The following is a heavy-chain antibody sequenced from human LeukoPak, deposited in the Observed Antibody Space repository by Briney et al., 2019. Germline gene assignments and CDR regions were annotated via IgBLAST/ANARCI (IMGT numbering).Heavy chain of an antibody. J-gene: IGHJ6*03. CDR2: INHSGST. CDR3: ARGLEYSGSTMDV. V-gene: IGHV4-34*01. Sequence: PSETLSLTCAVYGGSFSGYYWSWIRQPPGKGLEWIGEINHSGSTNYNPSLKSRVTISVDTSKNQFSLKLSSVTAADTAVYYCARGLEYSGSTMDVWGKGTTVTVSS. D-gene: IGHD1-26*01. CDR1: GGSFSGYY.